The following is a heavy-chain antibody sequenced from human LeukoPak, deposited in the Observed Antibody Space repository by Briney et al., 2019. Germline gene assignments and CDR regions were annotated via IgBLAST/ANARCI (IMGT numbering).Heavy chain of an antibody. J-gene: IGHJ5*02. CDR2: IHYSGST. V-gene: IGHV4-39*07. CDR3: ARWMASGPLPRWFDP. CDR1: GGSISSTVSY. Sequence: SETLSLTCIVSGGSISSTVSYWGWVRQPPGKGLEWVGSIHYSGSTYYIPSLKSRVTISVDKSKNQFSLKLSSVTAADTAVYYCARWMASGPLPRWFDPWGQGTLVTVSS. D-gene: IGHD6-19*01.